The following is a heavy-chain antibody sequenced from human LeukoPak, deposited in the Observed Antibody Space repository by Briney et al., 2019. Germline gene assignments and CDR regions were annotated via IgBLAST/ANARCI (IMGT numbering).Heavy chain of an antibody. CDR2: IYPGDSDT. J-gene: IGHJ6*03. Sequence: GESLKISCKGSGYSFTTYWIGWVRQMPGKGLGWRGIIYPGDSDTRYSPAFQGQVTISADKSISTAYLQWSSLKASDTAMYYCARLSGSGSFYCYYYMDVWGKGTTVTISS. CDR3: ARLSGSGSFYCYYYMDV. V-gene: IGHV5-51*01. CDR1: GYSFTTYW. D-gene: IGHD3-10*01.